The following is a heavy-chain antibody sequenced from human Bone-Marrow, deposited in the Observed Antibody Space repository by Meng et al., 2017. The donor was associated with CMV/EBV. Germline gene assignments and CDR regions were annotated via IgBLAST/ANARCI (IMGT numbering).Heavy chain of an antibody. CDR1: YA. J-gene: IGHJ6*02. Sequence: YARHWVRQARGKGLEWVAVISYDGSNKYYADSVKGRFTISRDNSKNTLYLQMNSLRAEDTAVYYCARDSRGSWYYSHGDYYYGMDVWGQGTTVTVSS. CDR3: ARDSRGSWYYSHGDYYYGMDV. CDR2: ISYDGSNK. D-gene: IGHD6-13*01. V-gene: IGHV3-30-3*01.